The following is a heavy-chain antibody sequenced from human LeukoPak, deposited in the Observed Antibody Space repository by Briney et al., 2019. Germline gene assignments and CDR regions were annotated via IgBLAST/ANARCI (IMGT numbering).Heavy chain of an antibody. Sequence: ASVKVSCKASGYTFTNFGISWARQAPGQGLEWMGWISAYNGNTNYAQRLQGRVTTTTDTSTSTAYMELRSLRSDDTAVYYCARDRDYGDYNTQDLFVYWGQGTLVTVSS. CDR1: GYTFTNFG. V-gene: IGHV1-18*01. CDR3: ARDRDYGDYNTQDLFVY. D-gene: IGHD4-17*01. J-gene: IGHJ4*02. CDR2: ISAYNGNT.